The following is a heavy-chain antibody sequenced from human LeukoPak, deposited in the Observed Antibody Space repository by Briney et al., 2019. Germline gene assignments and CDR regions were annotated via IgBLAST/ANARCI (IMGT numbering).Heavy chain of an antibody. J-gene: IGHJ4*02. CDR1: GFTFSDYY. D-gene: IGHD5-18*01. CDR3: ARDNSYGYAPLDY. CDR2: ISSSGSTI. V-gene: IGHV3-11*01. Sequence: PGGSLRLSCAASGFTFSDYYMTWIRQAPGKGLEWVSGISSSGSTIYYADSVKGRFTISRDNAKNSLYLQMNSLRAEDTAVYYCARDNSYGYAPLDYWGQGTLVTVSS.